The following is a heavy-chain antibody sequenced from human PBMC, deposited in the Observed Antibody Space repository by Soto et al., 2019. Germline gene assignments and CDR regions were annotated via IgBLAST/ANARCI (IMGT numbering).Heavy chain of an antibody. CDR3: AGRSLLVAPT. J-gene: IGHJ4*02. CDR1: GASMTTAAAY. CDR2: VYSGGAT. D-gene: IGHD2-21*01. V-gene: IGHV4-39*01. Sequence: NPSETLSLTCTVSGASMTTAAAYWPWIRQPPGKGLEWIGSVYSGGATYYNPSLKGRATISADMSNNQFFLSLTSLTAADTAVYYCAGRSLLVAPTWGQGILVTVSS.